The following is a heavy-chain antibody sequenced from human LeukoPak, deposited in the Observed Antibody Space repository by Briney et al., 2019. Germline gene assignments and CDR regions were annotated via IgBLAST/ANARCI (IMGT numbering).Heavy chain of an antibody. V-gene: IGHV3-21*04. Sequence: GGSLRLSCATSGFTFSSYSMNWVRQAPGKGLEWVSSISSSSSYIYYADSVKGRFTISRDNAKNSLYLQMNSLRSDDTAVYYCARAGISAAGTRYFQHWGQGTLVTVSS. D-gene: IGHD6-13*01. J-gene: IGHJ1*01. CDR2: ISSSSSYI. CDR3: ARAGISAAGTRYFQH. CDR1: GFTFSSYS.